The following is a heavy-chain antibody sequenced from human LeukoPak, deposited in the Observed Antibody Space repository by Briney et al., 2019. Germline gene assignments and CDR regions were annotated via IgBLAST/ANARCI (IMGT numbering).Heavy chain of an antibody. Sequence: SETLSLTCAVYGGSLSGYYWNRIRQSPGKVLEWIGEINDSGTTNYNPSLKSRATISIDRSRKQFSLRLTSVTAADTAVYYCARFPCSGDSCYSGIRAFDIWGQGTTVIVSS. CDR3: ARFPCSGDSCYSGIRAFDI. D-gene: IGHD2-15*01. V-gene: IGHV4-34*01. CDR1: GGSLSGYY. J-gene: IGHJ3*02. CDR2: INDSGTT.